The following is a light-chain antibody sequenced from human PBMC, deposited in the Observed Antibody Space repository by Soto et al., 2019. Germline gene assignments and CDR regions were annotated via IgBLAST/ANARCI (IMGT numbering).Light chain of an antibody. CDR1: SGHSNYA. V-gene: IGLV4-69*01. CDR2: LNRDGSH. Sequence: QSVLTQSPSASASLGASVKLTCTLSSGHSNYAIAWHQQQPEKGTRYLMKLNRDGSHSKGDGIPNRFSGSSSGAERYLTISSLQSEDEADYYCQTWGTGIVIFGGGTKVTVL. CDR3: QTWGTGIVI. J-gene: IGLJ2*01.